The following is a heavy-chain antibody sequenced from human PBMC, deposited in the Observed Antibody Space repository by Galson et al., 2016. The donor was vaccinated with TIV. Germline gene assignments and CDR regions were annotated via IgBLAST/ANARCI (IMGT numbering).Heavy chain of an antibody. CDR1: GASIASNYL. Sequence: ETLSLTCAVSGASIASNYLWSWVRQPPGKGLKWIGEIYHGGGTNYNPSFKSRVTMSVDKSKNQFSLKLTSVTAADTAIYFCARGNQEYQLLSENYFDLWGQGILVTVSS. D-gene: IGHD2-2*01. J-gene: IGHJ4*02. V-gene: IGHV4-4*01. CDR3: ARGNQEYQLLSENYFDL. CDR2: IYHGGGT.